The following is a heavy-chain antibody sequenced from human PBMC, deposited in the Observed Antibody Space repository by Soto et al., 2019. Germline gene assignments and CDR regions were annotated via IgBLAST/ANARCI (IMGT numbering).Heavy chain of an antibody. CDR2: IYYSGNT. CDR1: GGSISTSHYY. CDR3: AVRPGGRDDYFDM. D-gene: IGHD3-16*01. Sequence: PSETLSLTCTVSGGSISTSHYYWDWIRQPPGKGLEWIGSIYYSGNTYYNPSLESRVTISVDTSKNQFSLRLSSVTAAETAVHYCAVRPGGRDDYFDMWGQGTMVTVSS. J-gene: IGHJ3*02. V-gene: IGHV4-39*01.